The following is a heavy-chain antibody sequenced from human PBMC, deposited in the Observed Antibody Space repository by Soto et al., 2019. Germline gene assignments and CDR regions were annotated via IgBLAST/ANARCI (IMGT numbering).Heavy chain of an antibody. Sequence: QVQLQESGPGLVKPSQTLSLTCTVSGGSISSGNYYWSWIRQPPGKGLEWIGYIHYSGTTYYNPSSKSRVTISLDTSKSHFSLKLSSVSAADTAVYYCARRGGNSARSYYFDYWGQGTLVTVSS. V-gene: IGHV4-30-4*01. CDR3: ARRGGNSARSYYFDY. CDR1: GGSISSGNYY. J-gene: IGHJ4*02. CDR2: IHYSGTT. D-gene: IGHD2-21*01.